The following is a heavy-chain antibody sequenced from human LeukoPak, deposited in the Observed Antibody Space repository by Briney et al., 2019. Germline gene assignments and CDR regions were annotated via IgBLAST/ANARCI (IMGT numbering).Heavy chain of an antibody. CDR1: GSTFSDYY. CDR3: ARAVRYYDSSGYYYSDENAFDI. Sequence: GGSLRLSCAASGSTFSDYYMSWIRQAPGKGLEWVSYISSSGSTIYYADSVKGRFTISRDNAKNSLYLQMNSLRAEDTAVYYCARAVRYYDSSGYYYSDENAFDIWGQGTMVTVSS. D-gene: IGHD3-22*01. V-gene: IGHV3-11*01. CDR2: ISSSGSTI. J-gene: IGHJ3*02.